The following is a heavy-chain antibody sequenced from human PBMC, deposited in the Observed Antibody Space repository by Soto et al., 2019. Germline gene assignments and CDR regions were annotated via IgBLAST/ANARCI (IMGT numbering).Heavy chain of an antibody. V-gene: IGHV3-33*01. CDR3: ARDRMSYADH. CDR1: GFTFSSYG. D-gene: IGHD4-17*01. J-gene: IGHJ5*02. CDR2: IWYDGSNK. Sequence: GGSLRLFCATSGFTFSSYGMHWVRQAPGKGLEWVAVIWYDGSNKYYADSVKGRFTISRDNSKNTLYLQMNSLRAEDTAVYYCARDRMSYADHWGQGTLVTVSS.